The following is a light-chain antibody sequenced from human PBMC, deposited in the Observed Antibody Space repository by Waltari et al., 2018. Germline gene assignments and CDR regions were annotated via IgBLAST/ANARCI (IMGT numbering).Light chain of an antibody. Sequence: EIVLTQSPATLSLSPGERATLSCRASQSVSSYLAWYQKKPGQAPRPLIYDASNRATGIPARFSGSGSGTDFTLTISSLEPGDFAVYYCQQRYNWPSLTFGGGTKVEI. CDR2: DAS. J-gene: IGKJ4*01. V-gene: IGKV3-11*01. CDR1: QSVSSY. CDR3: QQRYNWPSLT.